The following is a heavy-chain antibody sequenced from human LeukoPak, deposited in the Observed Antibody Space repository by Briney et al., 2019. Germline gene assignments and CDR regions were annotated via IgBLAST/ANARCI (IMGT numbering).Heavy chain of an antibody. J-gene: IGHJ6*03. CDR1: GYSFTSYW. CDR3: ARHWQYMDV. Sequence: GESLKISCKGSGYSFTSYWIGWVPQMHGKGWEGMRIIYPGDSGTRYSPSFRGQVTISADKSISTDFLQWSSLKASETAMYYCARHWQYMDVWSKGTTVTVSS. V-gene: IGHV5-51*01. CDR2: IYPGDSGT.